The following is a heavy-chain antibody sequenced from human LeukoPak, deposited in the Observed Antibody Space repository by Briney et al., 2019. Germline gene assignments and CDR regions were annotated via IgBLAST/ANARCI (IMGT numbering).Heavy chain of an antibody. J-gene: IGHJ3*02. CDR2: IIPILGIA. Sequence: ASVKVSCKASGGTFSSYAISWVRQAPGQGLEWMGRIIPILGIANYAQKFQGRVTITADKSTSTAYMELSSLRSEDTAVYYCARSWIQLPNAFDIWGQGTMVTVSS. D-gene: IGHD5-18*01. V-gene: IGHV1-69*04. CDR1: GGTFSSYA. CDR3: ARSWIQLPNAFDI.